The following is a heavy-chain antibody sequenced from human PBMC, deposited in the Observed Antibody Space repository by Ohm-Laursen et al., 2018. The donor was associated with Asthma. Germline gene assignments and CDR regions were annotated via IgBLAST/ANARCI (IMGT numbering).Heavy chain of an antibody. J-gene: IGHJ4*02. D-gene: IGHD3-22*01. CDR2: IYYSGST. V-gene: IGHV4-61*08. CDR1: GGSISSGGYP. CDR3: ARGTFYYESTGYYFFDH. Sequence: TLSLTCSVSGGSISSGGYPWSWIRQHPGKGLEWIGYIYYSGSTNYNPSLKSRVTISVDTSKNQFSLKLSSVTAADTAVYYCARGTFYYESTGYYFFDHWGQGALVTASS.